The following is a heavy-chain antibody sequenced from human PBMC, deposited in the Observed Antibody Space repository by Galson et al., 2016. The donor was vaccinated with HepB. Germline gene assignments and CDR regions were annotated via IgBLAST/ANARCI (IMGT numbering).Heavy chain of an antibody. D-gene: IGHD2/OR15-2a*01. CDR2: SYYTGRA. V-gene: IGHV4-59*08. CDR3: ARLSASFFFDY. Sequence: SETLSLTCPVSGASIGAHYWNWIRQPPGKGLEWIGYSYYTGRAKYNPSLVSRVSISLDTSNNQFSLNLSSVTAADTAVYYCARLSASFFFDYWGQGILATVSS. J-gene: IGHJ4*02. CDR1: GASIGAHY.